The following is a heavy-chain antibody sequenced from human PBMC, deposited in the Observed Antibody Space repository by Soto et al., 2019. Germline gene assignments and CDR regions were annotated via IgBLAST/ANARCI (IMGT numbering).Heavy chain of an antibody. CDR2: IYSGGST. Sequence: GGSLRLSCAASGFTVSSNYMSWVRQAPGKGLEWVSVIYSGGSTYYADSVKGRFTISRDNSKNTLYLQMNSLRAEDTAVYYCARDRIRGGKQQDYYYYMDVWGKGTTVTVSS. CDR1: GFTVSSNY. CDR3: ARDRIRGGKQQDYYYYMDV. J-gene: IGHJ6*03. V-gene: IGHV3-66*01. D-gene: IGHD3-10*01.